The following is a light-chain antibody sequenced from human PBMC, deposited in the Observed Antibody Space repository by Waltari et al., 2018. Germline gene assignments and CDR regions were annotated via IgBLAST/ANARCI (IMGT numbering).Light chain of an antibody. Sequence: DLVMTQSPDSLAVPLGERATINCKSSQSVLYSSNNKNYLAWYQQKPGQPPKLLIYWASTRESGVPDRFRGSGSGTDFTLTISSLQAEDVAVYYCQQYYSTPLTFGGGTKVEIK. CDR2: WAS. V-gene: IGKV4-1*01. CDR1: QSVLYSSNNKNY. J-gene: IGKJ4*01. CDR3: QQYYSTPLT.